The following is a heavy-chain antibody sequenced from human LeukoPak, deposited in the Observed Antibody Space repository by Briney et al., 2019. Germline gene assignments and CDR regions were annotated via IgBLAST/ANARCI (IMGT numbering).Heavy chain of an antibody. D-gene: IGHD2-15*01. V-gene: IGHV5-51*01. J-gene: IGHJ3*02. CDR2: FYPGDYDT. CDR1: GYRFTDYW. Sequence: GESLKISCNGSGYRFTDYWIGWVRQLPAKGLEWMGTFYPGDYDTRYSTSFQGQVTTSVDKTVSTAHLQWSRLKAADTAMFYYARRRYRYCSSVSCPGAFDIWGQGTMVTVPS. CDR3: ARRRYRYCSSVSCPGAFDI.